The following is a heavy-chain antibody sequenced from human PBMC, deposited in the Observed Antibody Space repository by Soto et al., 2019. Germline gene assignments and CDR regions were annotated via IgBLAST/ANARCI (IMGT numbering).Heavy chain of an antibody. J-gene: IGHJ4*02. CDR2: IYFRGST. CDR3: ATMGTPATGLYYFDY. Sequence: XXTLSLPCTVSGGSISRYYWRWIRQPPGKGLEWIGYIYFRGSTNYNPSLKGRVTISVDTSKNQFSLNLSFVTAEDTAVYYCATMGTPATGLYYFDYWGQGTPVTVSS. V-gene: IGHV4-59*08. CDR1: GGSISRYY. D-gene: IGHD2-15*01.